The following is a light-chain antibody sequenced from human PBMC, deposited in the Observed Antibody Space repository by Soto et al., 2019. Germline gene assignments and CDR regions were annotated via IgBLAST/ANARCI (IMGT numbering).Light chain of an antibody. Sequence: QSALTQPASVSGSPGQSINISCAGTSSDVGSHPLVSWYQQHPGAAPKLMISEDTKRPSGVSIRFSGSKSGNLASLTISGLQAEDEADYYCCSFTSAGTWVFGGGTKLTVL. CDR1: SSDVGSHPL. CDR3: CSFTSAGTWV. V-gene: IGLV2-23*01. CDR2: EDT. J-gene: IGLJ3*02.